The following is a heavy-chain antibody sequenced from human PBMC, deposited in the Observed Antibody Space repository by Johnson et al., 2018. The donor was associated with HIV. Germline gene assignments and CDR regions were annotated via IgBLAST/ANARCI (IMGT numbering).Heavy chain of an antibody. Sequence: VQLVESGGGLAKPAWSPRLSCAASQFTFSSYAMHWIRQAPGKGLEWVSYIRSSGSIKYYADSVKGRFTISRVNSKNTLYLQMNSLRADDTALYYCAKDSNRWEQLAYAFDIWGQGTMVTVSS. D-gene: IGHD6-6*01. J-gene: IGHJ3*02. CDR1: QFTFSSYA. CDR3: AKDSNRWEQLAYAFDI. V-gene: IGHV3-48*01. CDR2: IRSSGSIK.